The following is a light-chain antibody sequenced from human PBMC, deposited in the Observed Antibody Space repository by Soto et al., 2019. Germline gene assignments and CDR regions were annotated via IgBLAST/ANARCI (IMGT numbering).Light chain of an antibody. CDR2: NDN. V-gene: IGLV1-44*01. CDR1: SSNMGSNT. Sequence: QAVVTQPPSASGTPRQGVAISCSGSSSNMGSNTVNWYQHLPGTAPKLLIYNDNQRPSGVPDRFFGSKSGTSASLAITGLQSEDEADYYCAAWDGSLNHILFGGGTKLTVL. J-gene: IGLJ2*01. CDR3: AAWDGSLNHIL.